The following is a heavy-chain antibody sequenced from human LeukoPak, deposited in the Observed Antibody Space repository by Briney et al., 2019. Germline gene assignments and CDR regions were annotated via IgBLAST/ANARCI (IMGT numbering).Heavy chain of an antibody. CDR1: GGTFSSYA. J-gene: IGHJ4*02. CDR2: ISAYNGNT. V-gene: IGHV1-18*01. Sequence: ASVKVSCKASGGTFSSYAISWVRQAPGQGLEWMGWISAYNGNTNYAQKLQGRVTMTTDTSTSTAYMELRSLRSDDTAVYYCARDSAGYSSGWYGDYWGQGTLVTVSS. CDR3: ARDSAGYSSGWYGDY. D-gene: IGHD6-19*01.